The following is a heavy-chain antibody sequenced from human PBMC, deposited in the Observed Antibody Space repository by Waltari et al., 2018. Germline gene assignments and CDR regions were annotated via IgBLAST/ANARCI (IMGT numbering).Heavy chain of an antibody. D-gene: IGHD2-8*01. Sequence: QVQLQQWGAGLLKPSETLSLTCAVYGGSFSGYYWSWIRQPPGKGLEWIGEINHRGSTNYNTSLKSRVTISVDTSKNQFSLKLSSVTAADTAVYYCARGPGVLAFDIWGQGTMVTVSS. CDR1: GGSFSGYY. V-gene: IGHV4-34*01. J-gene: IGHJ3*02. CDR3: ARGPGVLAFDI. CDR2: INHRGST.